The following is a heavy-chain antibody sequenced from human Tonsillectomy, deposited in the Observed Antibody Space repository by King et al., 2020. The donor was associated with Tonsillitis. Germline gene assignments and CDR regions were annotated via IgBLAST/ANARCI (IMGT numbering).Heavy chain of an antibody. V-gene: IGHV1-2*02. D-gene: IGHD3-10*01. CDR1: GYTFTGYY. Sequence: QGQLVQSGAEVKKPGASVKVSCKASGYTFTGYYLYWVRQAPGQGLEWMGWINPNSGGTNYAQKFQGRVTMTRDTSISTAYMDLSRLRSDDTAVYYCARDLPPEFSRGPLYGLDVWGQGTTVTVSS. CDR2: INPNSGGT. J-gene: IGHJ6*02. CDR3: ARDLPPEFSRGPLYGLDV.